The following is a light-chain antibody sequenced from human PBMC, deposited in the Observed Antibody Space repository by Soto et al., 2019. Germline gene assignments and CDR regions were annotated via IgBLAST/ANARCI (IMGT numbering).Light chain of an antibody. V-gene: IGKV3-20*01. Sequence: EIVLTQSPGTLSLSPGERATLSCRASQSVFSSLLAWYQQKPGQAPRLLIHGASSRATGIPDRFSGSGSGTDFTLTISRLEPEDFAVYYCQQYGNSPYTFGQGTKVDNK. CDR2: GAS. J-gene: IGKJ2*01. CDR3: QQYGNSPYT. CDR1: QSVFSSL.